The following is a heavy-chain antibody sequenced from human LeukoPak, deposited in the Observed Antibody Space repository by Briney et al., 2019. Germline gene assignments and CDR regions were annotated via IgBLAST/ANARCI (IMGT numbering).Heavy chain of an antibody. CDR2: ISSSSTYI. V-gene: IGHV3-21*04. D-gene: IGHD2/OR15-2a*01. J-gene: IGHJ4*02. CDR1: GFTFSSYS. CDR3: ARQGEGTTDY. Sequence: GGSLRLSCAASGFTFSSYSINWVRQAPGKGLEWVSSISSSSTYIYYADSVKGRFTISRDNAKTSLYLQMNSLRAEDTAIYYCARQGEGTTDYWGQGTLVTVSS.